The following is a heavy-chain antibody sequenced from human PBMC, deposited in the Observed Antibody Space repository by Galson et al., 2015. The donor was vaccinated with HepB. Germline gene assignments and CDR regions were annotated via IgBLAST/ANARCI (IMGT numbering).Heavy chain of an antibody. CDR2: IKSKTDGGTT. V-gene: IGHV3-15*01. CDR3: TTVYHSSGWYWFDP. Sequence: SLRLSCAASGFTFSNAWMSWVRQAPGKGLEWVGRIKSKTDGGTTDYAAPVKGRFTISRDDSKNTLYLQMNSLKTEDTAVYYCTTVYHSSGWYWFDPWGQGTLVTVSS. D-gene: IGHD6-19*01. CDR1: GFTFSNAW. J-gene: IGHJ5*02.